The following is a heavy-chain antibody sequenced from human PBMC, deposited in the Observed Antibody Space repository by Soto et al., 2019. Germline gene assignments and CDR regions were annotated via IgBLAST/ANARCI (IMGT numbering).Heavy chain of an antibody. V-gene: IGHV3-30*18. Sequence: QVQLVESGGGVVQPGRSLRLSCAASGFSFSTYGMHWVRQAPGKGLEWVAIISFDGSRKHYVDSIRGRFTISRDNSGNTGYMLINSLSGEDTAVSFCVKDLHPGRDTYHDGADFWGQGVLGTVSS. CDR2: ISFDGSRK. CDR3: VKDLHPGRDTYHDGADF. CDR1: GFSFSTYG. D-gene: IGHD2-2*01. J-gene: IGHJ4*02.